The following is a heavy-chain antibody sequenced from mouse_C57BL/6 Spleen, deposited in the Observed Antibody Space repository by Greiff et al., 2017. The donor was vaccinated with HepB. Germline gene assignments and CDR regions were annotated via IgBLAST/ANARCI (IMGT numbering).Heavy chain of an antibody. CDR3: TRSCGNPYYFDY. V-gene: IGHV1-15*01. D-gene: IGHD2-1*01. CDR1: GYTFTDYE. CDR2: IDPETGGT. J-gene: IGHJ2*01. Sequence: QVQLQQSGAELVRPGASVTLSCKASGYTFTDYEMHWVKQTPVHGLEWIGAIDPETGGTAYNQKSKGKAILTADKSSSTAYMELRSLTSEDSAVYYCTRSCGNPYYFDYWGQGTTLTVSS.